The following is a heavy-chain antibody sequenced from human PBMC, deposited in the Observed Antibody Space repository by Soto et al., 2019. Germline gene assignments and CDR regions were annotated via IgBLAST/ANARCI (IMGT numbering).Heavy chain of an antibody. CDR1: GGTFSSHA. V-gene: IGHV1-69*01. Sequence: QVQLVQSGAEVKKPGSSVKVSCKASGGTFSSHAISWVRQAPGQGLEWMGGIIPIFGTAKYAQNFQGRVTIPADESTSTANMGLSSLRSEDTAVYYCARGLLLGGLSFSYWGQGNLVTVSS. J-gene: IGHJ4*01. D-gene: IGHD3-16*02. CDR2: IIPIFGTA. CDR3: ARGLLLGGLSFSY.